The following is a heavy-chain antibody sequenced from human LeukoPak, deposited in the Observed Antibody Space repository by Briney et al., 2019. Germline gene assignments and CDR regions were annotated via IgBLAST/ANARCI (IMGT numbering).Heavy chain of an antibody. CDR1: GFTFSDYA. D-gene: IGHD3-22*01. V-gene: IGHV3-30-3*01. Sequence: PGGSLRLSCAASGFTFSDYALHWVRQAPGKGPEWVAVISYDGSNKYYADSVKGRFTISRDNSKNMLYLQMNSLRAEDTAMYYCASNYFDDSGYYWGFDYWGQGTLVTVSS. CDR3: ASNYFDDSGYYWGFDY. J-gene: IGHJ4*02. CDR2: ISYDGSNK.